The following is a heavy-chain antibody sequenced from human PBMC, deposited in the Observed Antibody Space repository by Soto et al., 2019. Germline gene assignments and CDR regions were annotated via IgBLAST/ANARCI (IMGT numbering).Heavy chain of an antibody. Sequence: SETLSLTCAVYGGSFSGYYWSWIRQPPGKGLEWIGEINHSGSTNYNPSLKSRVTISVDTSKNQFSLKLSSVTAADTAVYYCARCDDDYDFWSGYYHYYYYGMDVWGQGTTVTVSS. V-gene: IGHV4-34*01. CDR2: INHSGST. CDR1: GGSFSGYY. J-gene: IGHJ6*02. D-gene: IGHD3-3*01. CDR3: ARCDDDYDFWSGYYHYYYYGMDV.